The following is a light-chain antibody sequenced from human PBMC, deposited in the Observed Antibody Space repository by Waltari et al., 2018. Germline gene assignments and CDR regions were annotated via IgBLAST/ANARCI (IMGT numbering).Light chain of an antibody. J-gene: IGKJ2*01. CDR3: MQAVHWPYT. CDR1: QSLVYSDENTY. V-gene: IGKV2-30*01. Sequence: DVVMTQSPLSLPVTIGQPASFSCSSVQSLVYSDENTYLSWFHQRPGQSPRRLIYKISNRDSGVPDRFSGSGSGTDFTLKISRVEAEDVGVYYCMQAVHWPYTFGQGTKLEIK. CDR2: KIS.